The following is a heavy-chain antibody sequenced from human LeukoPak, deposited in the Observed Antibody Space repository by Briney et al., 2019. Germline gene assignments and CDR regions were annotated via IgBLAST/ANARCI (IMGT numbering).Heavy chain of an antibody. J-gene: IGHJ6*02. CDR1: GFTFSNYW. CDR2: INSDGSSP. Sequence: GGSLRLSCAASGFTFSNYWMHWVRQAPGKGLVWVSRINSDGSSPSYADSVKGRFTISRDNAKNTLYLQMNSLRGEDTAVYYCARPIAAAGAVTYYYGMSVWGQGTTVTVSS. V-gene: IGHV3-74*01. CDR3: ARPIAAAGAVTYYYGMSV. D-gene: IGHD6-13*01.